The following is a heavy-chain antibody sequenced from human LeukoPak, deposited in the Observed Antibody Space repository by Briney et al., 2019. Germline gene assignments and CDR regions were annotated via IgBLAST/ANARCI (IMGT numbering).Heavy chain of an antibody. CDR1: GYTFTGYY. V-gene: IGHV1-2*02. Sequence: GASVKVSCKASGYTFTGYYMHWVRQAPGQGLEWMGWINPNSGGTNYAQKFQGRVTMTRDTSISTAYMELSRLRSDDTAVYYCARVWGIAVAGSLTPTLGALDYWGQGTLVTVSS. D-gene: IGHD6-19*01. CDR3: ARVWGIAVAGSLTPTLGALDY. CDR2: INPNSGGT. J-gene: IGHJ4*02.